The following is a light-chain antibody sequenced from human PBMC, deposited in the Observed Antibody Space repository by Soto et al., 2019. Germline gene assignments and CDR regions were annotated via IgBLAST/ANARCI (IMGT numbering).Light chain of an antibody. J-gene: IGLJ3*02. V-gene: IGLV3-21*04. Sequence: SYELTQPPSVSVAPGKTATITCGGNNIGSESVHWYQQKPGQAPVLVIYYDSDRPSGIPERFSGSNSGNTATLTISRVEAGDEADYYCQVWDRSSDHPDWVFGGGTQLTVL. CDR3: QVWDRSSDHPDWV. CDR2: YDS. CDR1: NIGSES.